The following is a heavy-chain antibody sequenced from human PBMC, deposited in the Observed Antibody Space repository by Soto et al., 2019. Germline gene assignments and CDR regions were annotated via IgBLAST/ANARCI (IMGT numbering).Heavy chain of an antibody. D-gene: IGHD5-18*01. CDR2: IYYSGST. Sequence: PSETLSLTCTVSGGSISSSSYYWGWIRQPPGKGLEGIGSIYYSGSTYYNPSLKSRVTISVDTSKNQFSLKLSSVTAADTAVYYCARRISYTAMDQYYFDYWGQGTLVTVSS. CDR3: ARRISYTAMDQYYFDY. CDR1: GGSISSSSYY. J-gene: IGHJ4*02. V-gene: IGHV4-39*01.